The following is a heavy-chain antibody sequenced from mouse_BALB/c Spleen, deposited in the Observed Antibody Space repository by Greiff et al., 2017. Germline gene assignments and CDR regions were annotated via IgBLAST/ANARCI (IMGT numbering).Heavy chain of an antibody. J-gene: IGHJ1*01. CDR2: IYPGSGST. V-gene: IGHV1-55*01. Sequence: VQLQQPGAELVKPGTSVKLSCKASGYNFTSYWINWVKLRPGQGLEWIGDIYPGSGSTNYNEKFKSKATLTVDTSSSTAYMQLSSLASEDSALYYCARSSYWYFDVWGAGTTVTVSS. CDR1: GYNFTSYW. CDR3: ARSSYWYFDV.